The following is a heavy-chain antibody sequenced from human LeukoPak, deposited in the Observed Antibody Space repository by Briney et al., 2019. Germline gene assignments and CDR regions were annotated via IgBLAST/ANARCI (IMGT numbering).Heavy chain of an antibody. D-gene: IGHD5-24*01. CDR1: GFTFSTYW. J-gene: IGHJ5*02. V-gene: IGHV3-7*01. CDR3: ARASGGYNP. CDR2: IKEDGSEN. Sequence: PGGPLRRSCARSGFTFSTYWVNWVRQAPGKALDWVANIKEDGSENYYVVSVKGRFTISRDNAKNSLYLQMNSLRAEDTAVYYCARASGGYNPWGQGTLVTVSS.